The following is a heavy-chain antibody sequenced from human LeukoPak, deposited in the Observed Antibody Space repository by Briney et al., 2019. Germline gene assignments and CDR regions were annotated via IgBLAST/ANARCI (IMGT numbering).Heavy chain of an antibody. V-gene: IGHV1-18*01. CDR1: GYTFTSFG. J-gene: IGHJ4*02. D-gene: IGHD6-13*01. Sequence: ASVKVSCKASGYTFTSFGISWVRQAPGQGLEWMGWVSIYNGDTMYAQNFQGRVTMTIDTSTSTAYMELKSLTSDDTAVYYCARDKAAAVYYFDYWGQGTLVTVSS. CDR3: ARDKAAAVYYFDY. CDR2: VSIYNGDT.